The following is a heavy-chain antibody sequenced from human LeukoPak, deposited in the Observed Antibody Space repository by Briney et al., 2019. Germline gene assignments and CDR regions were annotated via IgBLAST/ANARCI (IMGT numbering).Heavy chain of an antibody. CDR1: GYTFTGYY. V-gene: IGHV1-2*02. CDR3: ARGMEPLNLYYMDV. CDR2: INPNSGGT. D-gene: IGHD1-26*01. Sequence: GASVKVSCKASGYTFTGYYMHWVRQAPGQGLEWMGWINPNSGGTNYAQNFQGRVPMTRDTSISTAYMELSRLSSDDTAVYYCARGMEPLNLYYMDVWGKGTTVTVSS. J-gene: IGHJ6*03.